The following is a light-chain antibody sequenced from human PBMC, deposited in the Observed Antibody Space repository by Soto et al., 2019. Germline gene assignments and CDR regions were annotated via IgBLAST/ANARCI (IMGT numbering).Light chain of an antibody. V-gene: IGLV2-14*01. Sequence: SHPASVSWSPGQAITISCTGTSSDVGGYKYVSWYQQHPAKAPKLMIFEVSNRPSGISNRFSGSKSGNTASLTISGLQAEDEADYYCSSYTSSTNVVFGGGTKVTAL. CDR2: EVS. J-gene: IGLJ2*01. CDR1: SSDVGGYKY. CDR3: SSYTSSTNVV.